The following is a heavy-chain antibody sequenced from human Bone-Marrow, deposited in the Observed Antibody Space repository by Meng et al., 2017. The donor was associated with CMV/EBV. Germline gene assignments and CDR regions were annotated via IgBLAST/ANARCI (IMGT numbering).Heavy chain of an antibody. D-gene: IGHD3-9*01. Sequence: GSISGYYWSWIRRPAGKGLEWIRRIYASGSTNYSPSLKNRVTMSVDTSKNQFSLKLSSVTAADTAVYYCARGLDYDILTGYNNWFDPWGQGTLVTVSS. CDR3: ARGLDYDILTGYNNWFDP. V-gene: IGHV4-4*07. CDR1: GSISGYY. CDR2: IYASGST. J-gene: IGHJ5*02.